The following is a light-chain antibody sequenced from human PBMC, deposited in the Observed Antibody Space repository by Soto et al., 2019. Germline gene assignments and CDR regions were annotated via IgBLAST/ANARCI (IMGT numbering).Light chain of an antibody. J-gene: IGKJ1*01. Sequence: ILMTQSPATVSVSPGESATLSCRASQNIYYNVAWYQQRPGQAPRLLIYRASTRAPGVPARFSGSGSGTEFTLTISSLQPEDFTVYSCLQYHNLWAFCKGTKVEI. CDR2: RAS. V-gene: IGKV3-15*01. CDR3: LQYHNLWA. CDR1: QNIYYN.